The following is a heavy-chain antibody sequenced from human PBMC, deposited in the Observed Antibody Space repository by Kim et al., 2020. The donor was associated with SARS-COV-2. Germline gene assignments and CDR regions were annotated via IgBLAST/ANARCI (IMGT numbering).Heavy chain of an antibody. Sequence: YAQSGRGRLTIYRDNSKNTVYLQMNSLRAEDTAIYFCAKDRMSPSGTLDVWGQGTTVTVSS. D-gene: IGHD3-10*01. CDR3: AKDRMSPSGTLDV. V-gene: IGHV3-23*01. J-gene: IGHJ6*02.